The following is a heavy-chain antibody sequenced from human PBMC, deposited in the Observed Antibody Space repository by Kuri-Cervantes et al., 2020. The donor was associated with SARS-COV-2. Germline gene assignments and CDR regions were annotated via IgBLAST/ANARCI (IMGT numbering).Heavy chain of an antibody. CDR2: ISAYSGNA. CDR1: GYTFSDYG. V-gene: IGHV1-18*01. J-gene: IGHJ4*02. CDR3: ARDLQYVVVVAASVGD. Sequence: ASVKVSCKASGYTFSDYGITWVRQAPGKGLEWMGWISAYSGNAKYAQKLQGRVTLTTDTSTTTAYMELRSLRSDDTAVYYCARDLQYVVVVAASVGDWGQGTLVTVSS. D-gene: IGHD2-15*01.